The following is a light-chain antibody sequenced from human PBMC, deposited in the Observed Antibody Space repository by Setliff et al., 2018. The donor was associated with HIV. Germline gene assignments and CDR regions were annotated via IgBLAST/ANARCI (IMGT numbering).Light chain of an antibody. Sequence: QSALTQPASVSGSPGQSITISCTGTSSDVGGYNFVSWYQQHPGKAPKLIIYDVSNRPPGVSNRFSGSKSGNTASLTISGLQAEDEADYYCTSYTSSSMVFGGGTKVT. V-gene: IGLV2-14*03. CDR1: SSDVGGYNF. CDR3: TSYTSSSMV. J-gene: IGLJ3*02. CDR2: DVS.